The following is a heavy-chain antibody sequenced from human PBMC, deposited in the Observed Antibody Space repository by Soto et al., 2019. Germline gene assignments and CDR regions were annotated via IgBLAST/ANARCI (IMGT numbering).Heavy chain of an antibody. CDR1: GYTFTSYD. CDR3: ARDRNWVDP. V-gene: IGHV1-18*01. Sequence: QVQLVQSGAEVKNPGASVKVSCKASGYTFTSYDISWVRQAPGQGLEWMGWMSTSNGNTNYAQKLQGRVTMTTDTSTSTANMELRSLRPDDTAVYFCARDRNWVDPWGQGTLVTVS. J-gene: IGHJ5*02. CDR2: MSTSNGNT.